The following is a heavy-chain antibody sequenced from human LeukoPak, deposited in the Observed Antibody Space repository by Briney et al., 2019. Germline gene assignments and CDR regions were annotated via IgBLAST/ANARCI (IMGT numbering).Heavy chain of an antibody. D-gene: IGHD3-10*01. J-gene: IGHJ6*02. CDR2: IIPILGIA. CDR3: ARDNTIITYYYGMDV. Sequence: SVKVSCRASGGTFSSYAISWVRQAPGQGLEWMGRIIPILGIANYAQKFQGRVTITADKSTSTAYMELSSLRSEDTAVYYCARDNTIITYYYGMDVWGQGTTVTVSS. CDR1: GGTFSSYA. V-gene: IGHV1-69*04.